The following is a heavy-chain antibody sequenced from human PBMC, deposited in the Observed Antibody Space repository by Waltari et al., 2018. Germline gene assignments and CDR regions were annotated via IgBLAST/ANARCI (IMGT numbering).Heavy chain of an antibody. V-gene: IGHV3-66*01. CDR2: IYSGGTS. Sequence: EVQLVESGGGLVHPGGSLRLSCAASGLTVGDNFMTWVRRAPGKGLECVALIYSGGTSYYADSVKGRFTISRDSSKNTVSLQMNILTAGDTAVYYCAHFPGVWGQGTMVTVSS. CDR1: GLTVGDNF. CDR3: AHFPGV. J-gene: IGHJ3*01.